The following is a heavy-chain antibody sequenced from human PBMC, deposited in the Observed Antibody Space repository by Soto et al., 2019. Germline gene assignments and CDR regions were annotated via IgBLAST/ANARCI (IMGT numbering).Heavy chain of an antibody. Sequence: PSETLSLTCTVSGGSISSGGYYWSWIRQHPGKGLEWIGYIYYSGSTYYNPSLKSRVTISVDTSKNQFSLKLSSVTAADTAVYYCARGRIVVVEYYFDYWGQGTLVTVSS. J-gene: IGHJ4*02. CDR3: ARGRIVVVEYYFDY. D-gene: IGHD3-22*01. CDR1: GGSISSGGYY. CDR2: IYYSGST. V-gene: IGHV4-31*03.